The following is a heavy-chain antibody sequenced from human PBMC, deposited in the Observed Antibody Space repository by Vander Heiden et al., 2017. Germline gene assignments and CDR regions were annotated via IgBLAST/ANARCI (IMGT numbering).Heavy chain of an antibody. CDR3: DAADY. CDR2: ISRDGTAI. CDR1: GLTFSKYT. V-gene: IGHV3-21*01. Sequence: EVQLVESGGGLVKPGGSRRLSCAAFGLTFSKYTMNWARQAPGKGLEWVSTISRDGTAIYYADSVKGRFTISRDNAKNSLYLQMSSLRAEDTAVYYCDAADYWGQGTLVTVSS. J-gene: IGHJ4*02. D-gene: IGHD6-13*01.